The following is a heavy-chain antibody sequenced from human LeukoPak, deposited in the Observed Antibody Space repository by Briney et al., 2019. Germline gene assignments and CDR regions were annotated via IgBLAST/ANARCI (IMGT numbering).Heavy chain of an antibody. J-gene: IGHJ4*02. Sequence: GGSLRLSCADSGSTSGRFWMHWVRQAPGKGLVWVSHITTDGSGTSYADSVKGRFTISRDNAKNTLYLQMNSLRVEDTAVYYCARGAIVGAHFDYWGQGTLVTVSS. V-gene: IGHV3-74*01. CDR3: ARGAIVGAHFDY. CDR1: GSTSGRFW. D-gene: IGHD1-26*01. CDR2: ITTDGSGT.